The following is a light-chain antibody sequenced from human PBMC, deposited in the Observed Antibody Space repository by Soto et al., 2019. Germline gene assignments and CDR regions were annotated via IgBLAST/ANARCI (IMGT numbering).Light chain of an antibody. J-gene: IGKJ1*01. CDR2: KAS. Sequence: DIQMTQSPSTLSGSVGDRVTITCRASQTISSWLAWYQQKPGKAPKLLIYKASTLKSGVPSRFSGSGSGTEFTLTIISLQPDDFATYYCQQYNSYSEAFGQGTKVELK. V-gene: IGKV1-5*03. CDR3: QQYNSYSEA. CDR1: QTISSW.